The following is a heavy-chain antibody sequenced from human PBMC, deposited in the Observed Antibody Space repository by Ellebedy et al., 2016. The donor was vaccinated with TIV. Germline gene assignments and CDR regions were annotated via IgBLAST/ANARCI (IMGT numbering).Heavy chain of an antibody. CDR3: ARVRYCSSTSCSYFDY. J-gene: IGHJ4*02. CDR2: IIPIFGTA. Sequence: SVKVSXKASRGTFSSYAISWVRQAPGQGLEWMGGIIPIFGTANYAQKFQGRVTITADESTSTAYMELSSLRSEDTAVYYCARVRYCSSTSCSYFDYWGQGTLVTVSS. CDR1: RGTFSSYA. V-gene: IGHV1-69*13. D-gene: IGHD2-2*01.